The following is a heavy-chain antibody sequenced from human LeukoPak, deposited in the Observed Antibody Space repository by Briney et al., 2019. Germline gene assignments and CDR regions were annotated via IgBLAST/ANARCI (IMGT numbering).Heavy chain of an antibody. CDR2: VNHSGST. Sequence: SETLSLTCAAYGGSFSGYYWSWIRQPPGKGLERIGEVNHSGSTNYNPSLKSRVTISVDTSKNQFSLKLSSVTAADTAVYYCARGRVAAAGTRYYFYYYGMDVWGQGTTVTVSS. CDR1: GGSFSGYY. D-gene: IGHD6-13*01. J-gene: IGHJ6*02. CDR3: ARGRVAAAGTRYYFYYYGMDV. V-gene: IGHV4-34*01.